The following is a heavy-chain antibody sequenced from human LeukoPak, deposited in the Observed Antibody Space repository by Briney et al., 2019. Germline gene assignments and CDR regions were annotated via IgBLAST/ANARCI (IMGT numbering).Heavy chain of an antibody. D-gene: IGHD3-22*01. CDR2: IYPGDSDT. J-gene: IGHJ4*02. CDR3: ARHRPPYSSGYFRGFDC. V-gene: IGHV5-51*01. Sequence: GESLKISCKGSGYTFTTYWIGWVRQMPGKGLEWMGIIYPGDSDTRYSPSFQGQVTISADKSISTAYLQWSSLKASDTAMYYCARHRPPYSSGYFRGFDCWGQGTLVTVSS. CDR1: GYTFTTYW.